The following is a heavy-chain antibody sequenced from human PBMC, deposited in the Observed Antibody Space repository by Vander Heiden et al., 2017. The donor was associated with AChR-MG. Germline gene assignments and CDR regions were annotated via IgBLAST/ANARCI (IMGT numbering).Heavy chain of an antibody. CDR1: GLPVSSNY. CDR3: ARGGYSYDFYFDY. CDR2: IYSGGST. J-gene: IGHJ4*02. Sequence: VQLVAALGGLSPPGGSLRPSCAASGLPVSSNYMSWVRQAPGKGLEWVSVIYSGGSTYYAGSVKSRFTISRDNSKNTLYLQMNRLRAEDTAVYYCARGGYSYDFYFDYWGQGTLVTVSS. D-gene: IGHD3-16*01. V-gene: IGHV3-53*01.